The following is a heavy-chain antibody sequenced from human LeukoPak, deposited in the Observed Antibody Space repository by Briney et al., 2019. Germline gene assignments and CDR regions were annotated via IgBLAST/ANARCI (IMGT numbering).Heavy chain of an antibody. CDR1: GFTFSSYG. CDR3: AKGFGSYYSSGVYMAY. D-gene: IGHD1-26*01. J-gene: IGHJ4*02. V-gene: IGHV3-30*02. Sequence: GGSLRLSCAASGFTFSSYGMHWVRQAPGKGLEWVAFIRYDGSNKYYADSVKGRFTISRDNSKKTLYLRMKSLRAEDTAVYYCAKGFGSYYSSGVYMAYWGQGTLVTVSS. CDR2: IRYDGSNK.